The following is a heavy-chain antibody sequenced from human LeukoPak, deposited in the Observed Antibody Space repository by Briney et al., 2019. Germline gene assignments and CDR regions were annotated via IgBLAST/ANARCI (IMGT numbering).Heavy chain of an antibody. CDR2: ISWNSGSI. D-gene: IGHD1-1*01. CDR1: GFTFYDYA. Sequence: PGGSLRLSCAASGFTFYDYAMHWVRQAPGKGLEWVSGISWNSGSIVYADSVKGRFTISRDNAKNSLYLQMNSLRAEDTALYYCAKGERPDYYYYGMDVWGQGTTVTVSS. V-gene: IGHV3-9*01. J-gene: IGHJ6*02. CDR3: AKGERPDYYYYGMDV.